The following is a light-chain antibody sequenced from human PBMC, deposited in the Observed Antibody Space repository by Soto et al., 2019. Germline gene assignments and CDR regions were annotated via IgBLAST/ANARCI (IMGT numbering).Light chain of an antibody. V-gene: IGKV3-20*01. CDR3: QQYGSSPPIT. J-gene: IGKJ4*02. CDR2: GAA. Sequence: IGMTQSPAPLSLSPGARATLSCTARQIVSSYLAWYQQKPGQAPRLLIYGAASRATGMPDRCSGSGAGTDFTLTISRREPEDFVVYYCQQYGSSPPITCGGGTKGDI. CDR1: QIVSSY.